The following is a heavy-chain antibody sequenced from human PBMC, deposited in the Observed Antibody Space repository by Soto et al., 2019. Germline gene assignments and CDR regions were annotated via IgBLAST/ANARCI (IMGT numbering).Heavy chain of an antibody. Sequence: SETLSLTCTVSGGSISSSSYYWGWIRQPPGKGLEWIGSIYYSGSTYYNPSLKSRVTISVDTSKNQFSLKLSSVTAADTAVYYCTRHKIHRRSYVDSWGKAILVTVSS. V-gene: IGHV4-39*01. CDR3: TRHKIHRRSYVDS. D-gene: IGHD1-26*01. CDR1: GGSISSSSYY. CDR2: IYYSGST. J-gene: IGHJ5*01.